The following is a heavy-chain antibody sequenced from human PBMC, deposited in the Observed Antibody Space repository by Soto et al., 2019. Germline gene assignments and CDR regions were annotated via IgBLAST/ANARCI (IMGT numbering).Heavy chain of an antibody. J-gene: IGHJ6*02. D-gene: IGHD5-12*01. CDR3: AKDMGRGGYDYYYYGMDV. Sequence: GGSLRLSCAASGFTFDDYAMHWVRQAPGKGLEWVSGISWNSGSIGYADSVKGRFTISRDNAKNSLYLQMNSLRAEDTALYYSAKDMGRGGYDYYYYGMDVWGQGTTVTVSS. V-gene: IGHV3-9*01. CDR1: GFTFDDYA. CDR2: ISWNSGSI.